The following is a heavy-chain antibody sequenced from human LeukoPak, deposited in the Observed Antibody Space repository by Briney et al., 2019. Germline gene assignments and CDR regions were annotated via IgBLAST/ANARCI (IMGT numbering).Heavy chain of an antibody. CDR1: GFSFSSYA. CDR2: LDNGGGVT. D-gene: IGHD2-15*01. V-gene: IGHV3-23*01. CDR3: ARGLGYCSGGSCPEFDY. Sequence: PGGSLRLSCAASGFSFSSYAMSWVRQAPGKGLEWVSTLDNGGGVTYYADSVKGRFTISRENSKNTLSLQMDSLRAEDTAVYYCARGLGYCSGGSCPEFDYWGQGTLVTVSS. J-gene: IGHJ4*02.